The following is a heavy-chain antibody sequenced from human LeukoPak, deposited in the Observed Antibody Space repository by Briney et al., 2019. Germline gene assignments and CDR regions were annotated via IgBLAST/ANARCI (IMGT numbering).Heavy chain of an antibody. V-gene: IGHV5-51*01. CDR3: ARLRPNLNYYGSGSYPYFDY. CDR2: IYPGDSDT. J-gene: IGHJ4*02. D-gene: IGHD3-10*01. Sequence: GESLKISCKASGYSFNSYWIGWVRQMPGKGLEWMGIIYPGDSDTRYSPSFQGQVTISADKSISTAYLQWSSLKASDTAMYYCARLRPNLNYYGSGSYPYFDYWGQGTLVTVSS. CDR1: GYSFNSYW.